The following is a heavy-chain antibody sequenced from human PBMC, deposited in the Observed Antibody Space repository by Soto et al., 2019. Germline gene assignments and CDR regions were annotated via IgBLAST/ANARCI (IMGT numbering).Heavy chain of an antibody. J-gene: IGHJ4*02. CDR2: IYSGGST. CDR3: AAGFPPGY. CDR1: GFTVSSNY. D-gene: IGHD3-22*01. V-gene: IGHV3-66*01. Sequence: GGSLRLSCAASGFTVSSNYMSWVRQAPGKGLEWVSVIYSGGSTYYVDSVKGRFTISRDSAKNTLYLEMNSLRAEDTALYYCAAGFPPGYWGQGTLVTVSS.